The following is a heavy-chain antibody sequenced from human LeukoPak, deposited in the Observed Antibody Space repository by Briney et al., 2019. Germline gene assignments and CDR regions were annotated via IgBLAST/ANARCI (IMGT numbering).Heavy chain of an antibody. J-gene: IGHJ5*02. CDR1: GFTFSSYG. V-gene: IGHV3-33*06. CDR2: IWYDSRNQ. Sequence: GGSLRLSCAASGFTFSSYGMHGVRQAPGKGREGGAVIWYDSRNQPYAPSVKRRFTIPTHHSQNPLYLQMNSLRAEDTAVYYCAKDLLAPWGQGTLITVSS. D-gene: IGHD5/OR15-5a*01. CDR3: AKDLLAP.